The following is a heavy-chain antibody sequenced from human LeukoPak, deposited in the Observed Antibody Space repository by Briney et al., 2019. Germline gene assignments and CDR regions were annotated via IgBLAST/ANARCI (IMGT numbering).Heavy chain of an antibody. CDR3: ASSDSSGYYFIVDAFDI. CDR2: IYYSGST. CDR1: GGSFSGYY. J-gene: IGHJ3*02. Sequence: SETLSLTCAVYGGSFSGYYWGWIRQPPGKGLEWIGSIYYSGSTYYNPSLKSRVTISVDTSKNQFSLKLSSVTAADTAVYYCASSDSSGYYFIVDAFDIWGQGTMVTVSS. D-gene: IGHD3-22*01. V-gene: IGHV4-39*01.